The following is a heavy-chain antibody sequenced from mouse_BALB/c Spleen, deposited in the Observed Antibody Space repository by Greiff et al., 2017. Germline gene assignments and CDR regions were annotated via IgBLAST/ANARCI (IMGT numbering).Heavy chain of an antibody. J-gene: IGHJ3*01. Sequence: QVQLQQSGAELMKPGASVKISCKATGYTFSSYWIEWVKQRPGHGLEWIGEILPGSGSTNYNEKFKGKATFTADTSSNTAYMQLSSLTSEDSAVYYCARDDYYGSSYWFAYWGQGTLVTVSA. D-gene: IGHD1-1*01. CDR1: GYTFSSYW. CDR3: ARDDYYGSSYWFAY. CDR2: ILPGSGST. V-gene: IGHV1-9*01.